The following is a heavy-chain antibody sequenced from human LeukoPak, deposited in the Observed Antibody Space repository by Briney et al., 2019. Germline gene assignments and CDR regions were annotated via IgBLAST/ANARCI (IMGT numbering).Heavy chain of an antibody. D-gene: IGHD2-2*01. CDR3: ARDIVVVPAAMGYYYYGMDV. CDR1: GFTFSSYG. V-gene: IGHV3-33*01. J-gene: IGHJ6*02. Sequence: PGGSLRLSCAASGFTFSSYGMHWVRQAPGKGLEWVAVIWYDGSNKYYADSVKGRFTISRDNSKNTLYLQMNSLRAEDTAVYYCARDIVVVPAAMGYYYYGMDVWGQGTTVTVSS. CDR2: IWYDGSNK.